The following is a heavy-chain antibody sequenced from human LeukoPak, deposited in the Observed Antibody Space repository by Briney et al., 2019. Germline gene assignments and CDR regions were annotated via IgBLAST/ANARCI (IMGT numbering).Heavy chain of an antibody. V-gene: IGHV4-39*01. Sequence: PSETLSLTCTVSGGSISSSSYYWGWIRQPPGKGLEWIGSIYYSGSTYYNPSLKSRVTISADTSKNQFSLKLSSVTAADTAVYYCARQHRPSGWYSSSSLDYWGQGTLVTVSS. J-gene: IGHJ4*02. CDR1: GGSISSSSYY. CDR3: ARQHRPSGWYSSSSLDY. CDR2: IYYSGST. D-gene: IGHD6-6*01.